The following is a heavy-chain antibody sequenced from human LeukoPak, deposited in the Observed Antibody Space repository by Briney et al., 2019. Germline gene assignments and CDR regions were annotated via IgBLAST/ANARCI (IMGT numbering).Heavy chain of an antibody. CDR2: ISTSGST. Sequence: SETLSLTCTVSGGSFSTYFWNWIRQPAGKGLEWIGRISTSGSTNYNPSLKSRVTISVDTSKNQFSLKLSSVTAADTAVYYCARGRSSGSYPNFYYYYYGMDVWGQGTTVTVSS. V-gene: IGHV4-4*07. J-gene: IGHJ6*02. CDR3: ARGRSSGSYPNFYYYYYGMDV. D-gene: IGHD1-26*01. CDR1: GGSFSTYF.